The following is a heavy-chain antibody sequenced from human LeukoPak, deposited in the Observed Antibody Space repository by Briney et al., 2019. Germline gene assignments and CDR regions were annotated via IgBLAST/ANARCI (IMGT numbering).Heavy chain of an antibody. CDR2: INHSGST. CDR3: ARGNDSNDSSGYYYYGMDV. CDR1: GGSFSGYY. D-gene: IGHD3-22*01. Sequence: PSETLSLTCAVYGGSFSGYYWSWFRQPPGKGLEWIGEINHSGSTNYNPSLKSRVTISVDTSKNQFSLRLSSVTAADTAVYYCARGNDSNDSSGYYYYGMDVWGQGTTVTVSS. V-gene: IGHV4-34*01. J-gene: IGHJ6*02.